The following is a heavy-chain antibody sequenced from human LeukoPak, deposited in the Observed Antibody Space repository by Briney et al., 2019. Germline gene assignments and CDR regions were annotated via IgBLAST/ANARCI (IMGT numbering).Heavy chain of an antibody. V-gene: IGHV4-59*01. CDR3: ARPLTGTSLIFDY. CDR1: GGSISSYY. Sequence: SETLCLTCTVSGGSISSYYWSWIRQPPGKGLEWIGYIYYSGSTSYNPSLKSRVTISVDTSKNQFSLKLSSVTAADTAVYYCARPLTGTSLIFDYWGQGTLVSVSS. J-gene: IGHJ4*02. CDR2: IYYSGST. D-gene: IGHD1-7*01.